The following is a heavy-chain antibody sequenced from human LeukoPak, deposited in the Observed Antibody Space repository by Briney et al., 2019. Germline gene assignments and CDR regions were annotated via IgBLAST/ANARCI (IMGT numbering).Heavy chain of an antibody. CDR2: IYARGNT. CDR3: VRDRSSGDAFDI. V-gene: IGHV4-61*02. J-gene: IGHJ3*02. Sequence: SETLSLTCTVSGGSISTVGYYWSWTRQPAGKGLEWIGRIYARGNTNYNPSLESRVAMSLDTSKNQFSLKLTSVTAADTAVYFCVRDRSSGDAFDIWGQGTVVTVSS. D-gene: IGHD2-2*01. CDR1: GGSISTVGYY.